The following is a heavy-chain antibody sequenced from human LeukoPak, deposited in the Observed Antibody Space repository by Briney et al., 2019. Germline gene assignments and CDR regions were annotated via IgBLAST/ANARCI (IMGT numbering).Heavy chain of an antibody. V-gene: IGHV4-4*09. CDR3: ASSVGRYYFDH. J-gene: IGHJ4*02. CDR2: IYTSGST. Sequence: SETLSLTCTVSGGSISSYYWSWIRQPPGKGLEWIGYIYTSGSTNYNPSLKSRVTISVDTSKNQFSLKLSSVTAADTAVYYCASSVGRYYFDHWGQGTLVTVSS. CDR1: GGSISSYY. D-gene: IGHD4-23*01.